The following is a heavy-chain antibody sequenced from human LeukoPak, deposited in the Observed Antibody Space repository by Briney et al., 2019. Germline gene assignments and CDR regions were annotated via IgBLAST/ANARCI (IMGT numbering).Heavy chain of an antibody. CDR2: IFRSGNT. D-gene: IGHD3-10*01. J-gene: IGHJ4*02. CDR3: ASGTYYKWDY. V-gene: IGHV4-4*02. CDR1: GGSISSDYW. Sequence: PSETLSLTCAVSGGSISSDYWWSWVRLPPGEGLEWIGEIFRSGNTNYNPSLKSRVKISVDESANRFSLELSSVTAADTAVYFCASGTYYKWDYWGQGTLVTVSS.